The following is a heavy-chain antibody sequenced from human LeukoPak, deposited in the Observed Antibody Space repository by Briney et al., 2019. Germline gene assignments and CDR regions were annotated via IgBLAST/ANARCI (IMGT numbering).Heavy chain of an antibody. CDR2: IRSKANSYAT. J-gene: IGHJ4*02. D-gene: IGHD3-3*01. CDR3: TRPVTIFGVAQSNDY. Sequence: GGSLRLSCAASGFTFSGYAMHWVRQASGKGLEGVGRIRSKANSYATAYAASVKGRFTISRDDSKNTAYLQMNSLKTEDTAVYYCTRPVTIFGVAQSNDYWGQGTLVTVSS. CDR1: GFTFSGYA. V-gene: IGHV3-73*01.